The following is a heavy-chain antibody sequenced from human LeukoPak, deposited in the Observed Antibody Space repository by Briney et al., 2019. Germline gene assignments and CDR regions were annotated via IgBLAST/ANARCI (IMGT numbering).Heavy chain of an antibody. Sequence: SQTLSLTCAISGDSASSNSAAWNWIRQSPSRGLEWLRRTYYRSKWYNDYAVSVKSRITINPDTSKNQFSLQLNSVTPEDTAVFYCGRGNLEGGGGFDYWGQGTLVTVSS. CDR2: TYYRSKWYN. D-gene: IGHD2-15*01. CDR1: GDSASSNSAA. V-gene: IGHV6-1*01. CDR3: GRGNLEGGGGFDY. J-gene: IGHJ4*02.